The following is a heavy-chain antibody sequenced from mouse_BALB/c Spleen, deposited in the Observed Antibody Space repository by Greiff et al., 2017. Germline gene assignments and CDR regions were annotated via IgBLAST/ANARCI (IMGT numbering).Heavy chain of an antibody. CDR1: GYTFTDYA. CDR3: ASSGGVAMDY. J-gene: IGHJ4*01. Sequence: QVQLQQSGAELVRPGVSVKISCKGSGYTFTDYAMHWVKQSHAKSLEWIGVISTYYGDASYNQKFKGKATMTVDKSSSTAYMELARLTSEDSAIYYCASSGGVAMDYWGQGTSVTVSS. CDR2: ISTYYGDA. V-gene: IGHV1S137*01.